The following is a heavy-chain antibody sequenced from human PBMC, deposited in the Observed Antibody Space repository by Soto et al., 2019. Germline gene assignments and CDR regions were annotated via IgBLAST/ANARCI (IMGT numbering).Heavy chain of an antibody. CDR2: ISGSGGST. D-gene: IGHD2-2*01. CDR3: AKGYCSTTSCSFDY. V-gene: IGHV3-23*01. J-gene: IGHJ4*02. Sequence: PXGSLRLSCAAAGFTFSNFAMNWVRQAPGRGLEWVSVISGSGGSTYYADSVKGRFTISRDNSKNTLYLQMNSLRAEDTAVYYCAKGYCSTTSCSFDYWGQGTLVTVSS. CDR1: GFTFSNFA.